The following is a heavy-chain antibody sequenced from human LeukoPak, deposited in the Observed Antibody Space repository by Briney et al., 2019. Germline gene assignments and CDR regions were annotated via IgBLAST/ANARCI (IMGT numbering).Heavy chain of an antibody. D-gene: IGHD3-22*01. CDR3: AKDFIEYYYDSSGYSFDY. CDR1: GFTFSSYA. CDR2: ISGSGGST. J-gene: IGHJ4*02. V-gene: IGHV3-23*01. Sequence: GGSLRLSCAASGFTFSSYAISWVRQAPGKGLEWVSAISGSGGSTYYADSVKGRFTISRDNSKNTLYLQMNSLRAEDTAVYYCAKDFIEYYYDSSGYSFDYWGQGTLVTVSS.